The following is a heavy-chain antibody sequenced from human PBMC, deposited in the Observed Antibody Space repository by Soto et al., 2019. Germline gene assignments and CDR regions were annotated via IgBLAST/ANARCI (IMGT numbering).Heavy chain of an antibody. J-gene: IGHJ4*02. V-gene: IGHV4-59*08. CDR1: GGSISSYY. CDR3: ARLDGYDNYFDY. CDR2: IYYSGST. Sequence: PSETLSLTCTVSGGSISSYYWSWIRQPPGKGLEWIGYIYYSGSTNYNPSLKSRVTISVDTSKNQFSLKLSSGTAADTAGYFCARLDGYDNYFDYWGQGALVTVSS. D-gene: IGHD5-12*01.